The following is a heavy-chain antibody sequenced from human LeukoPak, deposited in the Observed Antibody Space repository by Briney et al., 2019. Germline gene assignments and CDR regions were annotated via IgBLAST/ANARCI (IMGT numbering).Heavy chain of an antibody. V-gene: IGHV4-4*02. J-gene: IGHJ3*02. Sequence: SGTLSLTCAVSGGSISSSNWWSWVRQPPGKGLEWIGYIYYSGSTNYNPSLKSRVTISVDTSKNQFSLKLSSVTAADTAVYYCARQGDGYNPYDIWGQGTMVTVSS. D-gene: IGHD5-24*01. CDR2: IYYSGST. CDR1: GGSISSSNW. CDR3: ARQGDGYNPYDI.